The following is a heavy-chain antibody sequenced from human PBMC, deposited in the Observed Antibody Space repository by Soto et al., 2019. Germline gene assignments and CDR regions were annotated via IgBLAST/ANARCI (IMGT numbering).Heavy chain of an antibody. D-gene: IGHD3-22*01. V-gene: IGHV4-30-4*01. Sequence: PSETLSLTCTVSGGSISSGDYYWSWIRQPPGKGLEWIGYIYYSGSTYYNPSLKSRVTISVDTSKNQFSLKLSSVTAADTAVYYCARVVGLYYDSSGYDDYWGQGTLVTVSS. J-gene: IGHJ4*02. CDR3: ARVVGLYYDSSGYDDY. CDR2: IYYSGST. CDR1: GGSISSGDYY.